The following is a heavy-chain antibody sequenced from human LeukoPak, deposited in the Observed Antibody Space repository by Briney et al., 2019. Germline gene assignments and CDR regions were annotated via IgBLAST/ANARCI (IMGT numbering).Heavy chain of an antibody. V-gene: IGHV3-23*01. CDR1: GGSFSGYY. J-gene: IGHJ4*02. CDR3: AKELRLWEAEGSLGFDY. Sequence: PSETLSLTCAVYGGSFSGYYWSWVRQTPGKGLEWVSAISPSGGRTYFAESVKGRFSVSRDNSRNTVYLQMNSLRAEDTAVYHCAKELRLWEAEGSLGFDYWGQGMLVTVSS. D-gene: IGHD1-26*01. CDR2: ISPSGGRT.